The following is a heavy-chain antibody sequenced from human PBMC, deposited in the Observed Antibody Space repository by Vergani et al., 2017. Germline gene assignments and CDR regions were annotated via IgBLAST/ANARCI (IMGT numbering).Heavy chain of an antibody. J-gene: IGHJ4*02. CDR3: ARESYSIASFDY. CDR2: ISSSVTYI. Sequence: EVQLVESGGGLVKPGESLRLSCAASGFTFSGFSMNWVRQAPGKGLEWVSSISSSVTYIYYADSMKGRFTISRDNAKKSLYLQMNSLRAEDTAVYYCARESYSIASFDYWGQGTLVTVSS. D-gene: IGHD6-6*01. CDR1: GFTFSGFS. V-gene: IGHV3-21*01.